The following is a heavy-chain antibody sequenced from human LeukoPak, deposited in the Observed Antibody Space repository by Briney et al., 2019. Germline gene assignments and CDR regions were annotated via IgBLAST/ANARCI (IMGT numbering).Heavy chain of an antibody. V-gene: IGHV3-30*03. Sequence: GGSLRLSCAASGFTFSSYGMHWVRQAPGKGLEWVAVISYDGSNKYYADSVKGRFTISRDNSKNTLCLQMNSLRAEDTAVYYCARDIGYNYGPKDYFDYWGQGTLVTVSS. CDR2: ISYDGSNK. J-gene: IGHJ4*02. D-gene: IGHD5-18*01. CDR3: ARDIGYNYGPKDYFDY. CDR1: GFTFSSYG.